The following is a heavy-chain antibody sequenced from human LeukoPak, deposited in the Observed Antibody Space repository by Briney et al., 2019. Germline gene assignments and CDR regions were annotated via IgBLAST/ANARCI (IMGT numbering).Heavy chain of an antibody. CDR3: ARDRGVAVALYYFDY. V-gene: IGHV3-30-3*01. Sequence: PGTSLRLSCAASGFIFSDFVIHWVRQAPGKGLDWVADISYDGNIKYYADSVKDRFTISRDNSKNTLSLQMSNLRAEDTGVYYCARDRGVAVALYYFDYWGQGTLVTVSS. J-gene: IGHJ4*02. D-gene: IGHD6-19*01. CDR2: ISYDGNIK. CDR1: GFIFSDFV.